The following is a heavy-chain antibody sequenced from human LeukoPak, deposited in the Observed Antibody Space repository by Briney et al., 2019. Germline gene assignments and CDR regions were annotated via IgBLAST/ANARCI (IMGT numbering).Heavy chain of an antibody. V-gene: IGHV4-4*07. D-gene: IGHD4-17*01. J-gene: IGHJ6*03. Sequence: SETLSLTCTVSGGSMSGFYWSWIRQPAGKGLEWIGRIYTSGATNYISPLKSRVTISVDTSKNQFSLEVNSVTVPDTAVYYCARGGHYDPPHNYYYQYMEVWGKGTTVTVSS. CDR1: GGSMSGFY. CDR2: IYTSGAT. CDR3: ARGGHYDPPHNYYYQYMEV.